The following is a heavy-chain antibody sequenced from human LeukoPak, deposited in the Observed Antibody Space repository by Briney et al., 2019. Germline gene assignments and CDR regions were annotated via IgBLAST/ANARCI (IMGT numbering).Heavy chain of an antibody. Sequence: PGGSLRLSCAASGFTFSSYAMHWVRQAPGKGLEYVSAISSNGGSTYYANSVKGRFTISRDNSKNTLYLQMGSLRAKDMAVYYCARTSDFWSGYYTGSLDYWGQGTLVTVSS. CDR3: ARTSDFWSGYYTGSLDY. V-gene: IGHV3-64*01. CDR2: ISSNGGST. CDR1: GFTFSSYA. J-gene: IGHJ4*02. D-gene: IGHD3-3*01.